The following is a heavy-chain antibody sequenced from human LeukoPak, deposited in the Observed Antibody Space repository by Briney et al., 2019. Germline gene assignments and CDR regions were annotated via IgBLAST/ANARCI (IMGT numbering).Heavy chain of an antibody. J-gene: IGHJ4*02. CDR1: GFTFSTYG. V-gene: IGHV3-30*18. D-gene: IGHD2-21*01. CDR2: ISYDGSNE. Sequence: GGSLRPSCAASGFTFSTYGMHWVRQASGKGLEWVAVISYDGSNEYYADSVKGRFTISRDNSKNTLYLQMSSLRAEDTAVYYCAKEFNRGLPDYWGQGTLVTVPS. CDR3: AKEFNRGLPDY.